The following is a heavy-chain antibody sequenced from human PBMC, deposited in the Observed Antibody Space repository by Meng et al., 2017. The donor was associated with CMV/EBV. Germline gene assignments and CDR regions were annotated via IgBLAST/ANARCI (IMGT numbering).Heavy chain of an antibody. J-gene: IGHJ4*02. Sequence: QVQLLQPGREMQKPGASVNVSCTTSGFTFSDYYIHWVRQAPGEGLEWMGWVNSNNDATNYARKFRGRVSITRATSISTAHMELSRLMSDDTAVYYCVRSSGWSLFDYWGQGTLVTVSS. CDR1: GFTFSDYY. D-gene: IGHD6-19*01. CDR3: VRSSGWSLFDY. CDR2: VNSNNDAT. V-gene: IGHV1-2*02.